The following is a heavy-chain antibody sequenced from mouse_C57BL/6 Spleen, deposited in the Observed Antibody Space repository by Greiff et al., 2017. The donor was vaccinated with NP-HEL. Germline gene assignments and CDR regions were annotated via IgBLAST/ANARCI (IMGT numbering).Heavy chain of an antibody. D-gene: IGHD1-1*02. V-gene: IGHV5-4*01. CDR3: ARDMVYYFDY. Sequence: EVQVVESGGGLVKPGGSLKLSCAASGFTFSSYAMSWVRQTPEKRLEWVATISDGGSYTYYPDNVKGRFTISRDNAKNNLYLQMSHLKSEDTAMYYCARDMVYYFDYWGQGTTLTVSS. J-gene: IGHJ2*01. CDR2: ISDGGSYT. CDR1: GFTFSSYA.